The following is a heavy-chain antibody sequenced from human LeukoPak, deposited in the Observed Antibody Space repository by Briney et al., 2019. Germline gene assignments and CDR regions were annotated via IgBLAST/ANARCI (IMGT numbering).Heavy chain of an antibody. CDR1: GYTFTSYY. D-gene: IGHD1-26*01. Sequence: ASVKVSCKASGYTFTSYYMHWVRQAPGQGLEWMGLINPTGGSTGYAQKFQGRVTMTRDMSTSTDYMELSSLRSEDTAIYYCARDNSVGDNAWWFDPWGQGALVTVSS. J-gene: IGHJ5*02. V-gene: IGHV1-46*01. CDR3: ARDNSVGDNAWWFDP. CDR2: INPTGGST.